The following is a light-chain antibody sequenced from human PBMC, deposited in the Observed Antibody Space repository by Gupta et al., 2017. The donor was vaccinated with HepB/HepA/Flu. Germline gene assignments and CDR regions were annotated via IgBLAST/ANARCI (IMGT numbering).Light chain of an antibody. CDR2: WAS. CDR3: QQEDSLPYT. V-gene: IGKV4-1*01. Sequence: DIVMTQSPDSLAVSLGERATINCKSSQSVLYNSNNRNYLAWYQQKPGQPPKLLIYWASTREYGVPARFSGSGSGTEFTLTISSLQAEDVAVYYCQQEDSLPYTFGQGTKLEIK. CDR1: QSVLYNSNNRNY. J-gene: IGKJ2*01.